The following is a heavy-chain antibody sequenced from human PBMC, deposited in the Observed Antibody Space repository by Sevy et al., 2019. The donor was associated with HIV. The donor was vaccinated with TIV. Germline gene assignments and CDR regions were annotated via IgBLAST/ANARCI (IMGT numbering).Heavy chain of an antibody. D-gene: IGHD5-12*01. CDR1: GFTFSDYH. Sequence: GGSLRLSCAASGFTFSDYHMSWIRQAPGKGLEWVSFISSSGDTRYYADSVKGRFTISRDNAKNSLFLQMNSLRAEDTAVYYCARDRGGDDGNSWDFDYWGQGTLVTVSS. V-gene: IGHV3-11*01. CDR2: ISSSGDTR. CDR3: ARDRGGDDGNSWDFDY. J-gene: IGHJ4*02.